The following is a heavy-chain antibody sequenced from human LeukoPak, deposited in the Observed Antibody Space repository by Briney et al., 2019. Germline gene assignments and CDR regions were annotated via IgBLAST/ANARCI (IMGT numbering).Heavy chain of an antibody. D-gene: IGHD3-22*01. J-gene: IGHJ4*02. Sequence: PGGSLRLSCAASGFTFSSYWMHCVRQAPGKGRVWVSRINSDGSSTSYADSVKGRFTISRDNAKNTLYLQMNSLRAEDTAVYYCARVKGYYDSSGRYYFDYWGQGTLVTVSS. CDR3: ARVKGYYDSSGRYYFDY. CDR2: INSDGSST. V-gene: IGHV3-74*01. CDR1: GFTFSSYW.